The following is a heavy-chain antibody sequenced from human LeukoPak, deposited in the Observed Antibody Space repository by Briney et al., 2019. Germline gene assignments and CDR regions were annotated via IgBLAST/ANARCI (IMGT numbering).Heavy chain of an antibody. J-gene: IGHJ6*03. Sequence: SETLSLTCTVSGGSISSSSYYWGWIRQPPGKGLEWIGSIYYSGSTYYNPSLKSRVTISVDTSKNQFSLKLSSVTAADTAVYYCARGVTYYDSSGYYTHYYYYYYMDVWGKGTTVTISS. CDR3: ARGVTYYDSSGYYTHYYYYYYMDV. D-gene: IGHD3-22*01. CDR2: IYYSGST. V-gene: IGHV4-39*07. CDR1: GGSISSSSYY.